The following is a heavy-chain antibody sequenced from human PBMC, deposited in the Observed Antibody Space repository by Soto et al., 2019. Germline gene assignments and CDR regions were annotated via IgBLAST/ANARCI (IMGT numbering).Heavy chain of an antibody. V-gene: IGHV3-30*04. CDR2: ISYDGSEK. J-gene: IGHJ4*02. CDR1: GFTFSTFS. Sequence: QVQLVESGGGVVQPGRSLRLSCATSGFTFSTFSTHWVRQAPGKGLEWVAHISYDGSEKDYADSVKGRFTISRDNSDNMLILQMNSLTSADTGVYYCARGPESGDFWGQGTLVTVPS. CDR3: ARGPESGDF. D-gene: IGHD1-26*01.